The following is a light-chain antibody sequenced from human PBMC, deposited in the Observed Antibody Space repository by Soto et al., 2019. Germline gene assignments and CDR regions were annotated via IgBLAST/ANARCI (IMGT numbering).Light chain of an antibody. Sequence: ELFLTQSPDTLSLSPGERATLTCRASQSVTNYIAWYQQRPGPAPRLLIYDAYNRATGVPARFSGSRSGTDFTLTISDLEPADFGLYYCQQRLNWPPGFGQGTKVDIK. CDR2: DAY. V-gene: IGKV3-11*01. CDR1: QSVTNY. J-gene: IGKJ1*01. CDR3: QQRLNWPPG.